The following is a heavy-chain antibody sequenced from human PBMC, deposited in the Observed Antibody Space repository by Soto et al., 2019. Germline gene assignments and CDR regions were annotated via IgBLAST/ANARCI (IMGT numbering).Heavy chain of an antibody. D-gene: IGHD2-8*01. V-gene: IGHV3-74*01. Sequence: EVQLVESGGGFVQPGGSLRLSCAASGFTFSSYLIYWVRQAPGKGLVWVSTINSDGGTTSYADSVKGRFTISRDNAKNILYLHMNSLRAGDTAVYYCAGRDCTNGVCFFYWGQGTLVTVSS. J-gene: IGHJ4*02. CDR1: GFTFSSYL. CDR2: INSDGGTT. CDR3: AGRDCTNGVCFFY.